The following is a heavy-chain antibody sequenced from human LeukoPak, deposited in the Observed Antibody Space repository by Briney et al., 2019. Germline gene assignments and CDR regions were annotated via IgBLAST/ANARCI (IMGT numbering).Heavy chain of an antibody. Sequence: SETLSLTCAVYGGSFSGYYWSCIRQPPGKGLEWIGEINHRGSTNYNPSLKTRFTISVDTSKNQFSLKLSSVTAADAAVYYCARAWGLLYYYGSGSYSYFDYWGQGTLVTVSS. CDR2: INHRGST. CDR1: GGSFSGYY. D-gene: IGHD3-10*01. V-gene: IGHV4-34*01. CDR3: ARAWGLLYYYGSGSYSYFDY. J-gene: IGHJ4*02.